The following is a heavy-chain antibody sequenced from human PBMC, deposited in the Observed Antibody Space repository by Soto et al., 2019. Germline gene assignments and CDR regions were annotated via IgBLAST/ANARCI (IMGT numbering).Heavy chain of an antibody. J-gene: IGHJ6*02. Sequence: QVQLQESGPGLVKPSETLSLTCTVSGGSISSYYWSWIRQPPGKGLEWIGYIYYSGSTNYNPSLKSRVTISVDTSKNQFSLKLSSETAADTAVYYCARFDIYYGMDVWGQGTTVTVSS. CDR2: IYYSGST. CDR1: GGSISSYY. D-gene: IGHD3-9*01. CDR3: ARFDIYYGMDV. V-gene: IGHV4-59*08.